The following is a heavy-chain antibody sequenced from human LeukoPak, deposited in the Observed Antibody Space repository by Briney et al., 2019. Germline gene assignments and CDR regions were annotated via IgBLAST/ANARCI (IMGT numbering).Heavy chain of an antibody. CDR1: GFTFDDYA. J-gene: IGHJ4*02. D-gene: IGHD1-14*01. CDR2: ISWNSGSI. Sequence: PGGSLRLSCAASGFTFDDYAMHWVRQAPGKGLEWVSGISWNSGSIGYADSVKGRFTISRDNAKNSLYLQMNSLRAEDTALYYCAKDPSYETSPPLGGRIWGQGTLVTVSS. V-gene: IGHV3-9*01. CDR3: AKDPSYETSPPLGGRI.